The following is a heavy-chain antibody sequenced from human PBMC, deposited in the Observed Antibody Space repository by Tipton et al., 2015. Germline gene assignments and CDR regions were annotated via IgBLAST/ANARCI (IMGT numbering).Heavy chain of an antibody. Sequence: TLSLTCTVSGVSVSSASYYWSWIRQPPGEALEWIAYVYYSGSTKYNPSLKSRLTITADMSKNQFSLRLTSVTAADTAVYFCAKTHGAYDWYLDHWGQGTLVTVSS. V-gene: IGHV4-61*01. J-gene: IGHJ4*02. CDR3: AKTHGAYDWYLDH. CDR2: VYYSGST. D-gene: IGHD5-12*01. CDR1: GVSVSSASYY.